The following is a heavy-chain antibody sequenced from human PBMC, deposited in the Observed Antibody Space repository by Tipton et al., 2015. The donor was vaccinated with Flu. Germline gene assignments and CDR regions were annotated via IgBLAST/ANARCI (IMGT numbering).Heavy chain of an antibody. D-gene: IGHD6-6*01. CDR3: AKKQSDDEYSSSSYRYYYMDV. Sequence: QLVQSGAEVKKPGSSVKVSCKASGGTFSSYVISWVRQAPGQGLEWMGGILPMFGTTHYTQKFLGRVTITADKSTSTAYMELSSLRSEDTAIYYCAKKQSDDEYSSSSYRYYYMDVWGKGTTVTVSS. CDR2: ILPMFGTT. J-gene: IGHJ6*03. V-gene: IGHV1-69*06. CDR1: GGTFSSYV.